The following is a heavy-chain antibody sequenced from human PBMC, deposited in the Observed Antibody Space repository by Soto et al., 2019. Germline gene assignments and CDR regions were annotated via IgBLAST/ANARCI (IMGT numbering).Heavy chain of an antibody. CDR3: AFRGAGGQFVTYYGMYV. CDR1: GYSFTSYW. V-gene: IGHV5-10-1*01. CDR2: IDPSDSYT. D-gene: IGHD6-6*01. J-gene: IGHJ6*01. Sequence: PGESLKISCKGSGYSFTSYWISWVRQMPGKGLEWLGRIDPSDSYTNYSPSFQGHVTISADKSISTAYLQWSSLKASDTAMFYWAFRGAGGQFVTYYGMYVWGQGTTFT.